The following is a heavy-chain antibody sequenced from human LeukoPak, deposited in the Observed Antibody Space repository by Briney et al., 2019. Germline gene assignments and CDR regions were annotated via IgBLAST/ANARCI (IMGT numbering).Heavy chain of an antibody. CDR1: GFTFSSYG. J-gene: IGHJ4*02. CDR2: IGIDSGNT. D-gene: IGHD5-24*01. V-gene: IGHV3-48*01. CDR3: ARDYKYAFDN. Sequence: GGSLRLSCAASGFTFSSYGMHWVRQAPGKGLEWISYIGIDSGNTNYADSVKGRFTISRDKAKNSLYLQMNSLRVEDTAVYYCARDYKYAFDNWGQGTLVTVSS.